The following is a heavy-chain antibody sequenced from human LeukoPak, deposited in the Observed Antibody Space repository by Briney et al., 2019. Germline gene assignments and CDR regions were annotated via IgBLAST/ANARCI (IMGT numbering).Heavy chain of an antibody. CDR3: ARLGGLTGLNYSDY. Sequence: GESLKISCQGSGYSFASYWIAWVRQMPGKGLEWMGIIYPGDSDTRYSPSFQGRVTISADKSITAAYLQWSSLKASDTAMYYCARLGGLTGLNYSDYWGQGTLVTVSS. CDR1: GYSFASYW. J-gene: IGHJ4*02. CDR2: IYPGDSDT. D-gene: IGHD3-10*01. V-gene: IGHV5-51*01.